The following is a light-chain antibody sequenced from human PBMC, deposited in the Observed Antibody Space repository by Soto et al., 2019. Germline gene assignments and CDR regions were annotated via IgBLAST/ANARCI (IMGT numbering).Light chain of an antibody. CDR1: QSVGMN. V-gene: IGKV3-15*01. CDR2: EAS. CDR3: KQYNNWNLFT. Sequence: EVVMTQSPATLSVCRGERATLSCRASQSVGMNLAWYQQKPGQAPRLLMYEASTRDNGIPARFSGSGSGTEFTLSISSLQPEDFAVYYCKQYNNWNLFTFGGGTKVEIK. J-gene: IGKJ4*01.